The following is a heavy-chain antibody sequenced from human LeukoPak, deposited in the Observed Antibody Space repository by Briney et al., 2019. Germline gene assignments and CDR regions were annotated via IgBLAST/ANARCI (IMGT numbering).Heavy chain of an antibody. Sequence: SETLSLTCAVYGGSFSGYHWSWIRQPPGKGLEWIGEINHSGSTNYNPSLKSRVTISVDTSKNQFSLKLSSVTAADTAVYYCARRAPNYDILTGPDSNYYYYGMDVWGQGTTVTVSS. V-gene: IGHV4-34*01. D-gene: IGHD3-9*01. J-gene: IGHJ6*02. CDR1: GGSFSGYH. CDR3: ARRAPNYDILTGPDSNYYYYGMDV. CDR2: INHSGST.